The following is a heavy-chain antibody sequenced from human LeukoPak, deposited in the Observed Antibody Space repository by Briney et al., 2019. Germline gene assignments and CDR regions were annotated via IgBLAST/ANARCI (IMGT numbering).Heavy chain of an antibody. J-gene: IGHJ4*02. CDR3: AKGGSSSPRSTFDY. Sequence: GGSLRLSCAASGFTFSSYWMHWVRQAPGKGLVWVSHINGDGTTTNYAGSVKGRFTISRDNAKNTVYLQMNSLRAEDTAVYYCAKGGSSSPRSTFDYWGQGTLLTVSS. D-gene: IGHD6-13*01. V-gene: IGHV3-74*01. CDR2: INGDGTTT. CDR1: GFTFSSYW.